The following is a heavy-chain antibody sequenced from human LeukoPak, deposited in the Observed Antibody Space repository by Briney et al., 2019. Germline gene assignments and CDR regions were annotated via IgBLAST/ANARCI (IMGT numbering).Heavy chain of an antibody. J-gene: IGHJ4*02. CDR2: INHSGST. V-gene: IGHV4-34*01. Sequence: SETLFLTCAVYGGSFSGYYWSWIRQPPGKGLEWIGEINHSGSTNYNPSLKSRVTISVDTSKNQFSLKLRSVTAADTAVYYCATTTVTTKPLSYYFDYWGQGTLVTVSS. CDR1: GGSFSGYY. CDR3: ATTTVTTKPLSYYFDY. D-gene: IGHD4-17*01.